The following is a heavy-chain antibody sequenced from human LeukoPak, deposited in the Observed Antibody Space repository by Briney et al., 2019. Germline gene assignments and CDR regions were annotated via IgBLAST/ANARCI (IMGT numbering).Heavy chain of an antibody. Sequence: ASVKVSCKASGGTFSSYAISWVRQAPGQGLEWMGGIIPIFGTANYAQKFQGRVTITADESTSTAYMEPSSLRSEDTAVYYCARGWTSTPFDYWGQGTLVTVSS. CDR1: GGTFSSYA. CDR3: ARGWTSTPFDY. J-gene: IGHJ4*02. V-gene: IGHV1-69*13. D-gene: IGHD2-15*01. CDR2: IIPIFGTA.